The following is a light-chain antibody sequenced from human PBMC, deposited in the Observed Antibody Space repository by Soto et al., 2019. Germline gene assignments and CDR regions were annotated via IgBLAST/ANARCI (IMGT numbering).Light chain of an antibody. J-gene: IGKJ1*01. CDR1: QTFSSSY. Sequence: EIVLTQSPGTLSLSPGERATLSCRASQTFSSSYLAWYQQKPGQAPRLLIYSASTRATGIPDRFSGSGSGTDFTLTISRLEPEDFAVYYCQQYGSSGTFGQGTKVDIK. V-gene: IGKV3-20*01. CDR2: SAS. CDR3: QQYGSSGT.